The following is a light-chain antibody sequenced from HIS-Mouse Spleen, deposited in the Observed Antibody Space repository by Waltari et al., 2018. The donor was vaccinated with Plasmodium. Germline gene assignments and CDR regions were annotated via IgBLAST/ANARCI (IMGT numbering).Light chain of an antibody. V-gene: IGLV3-10*01. CDR3: YSTDSSGNHRV. CDR1: AFPKKY. Sequence: SYELTQPPSVSVSPGQTARITCSGDAFPKKYAYLYQQKPGQAPVLVIYEDSKRPSGIPERFSGSSSGTMATLTISGAQVEDEADYYCYSTDSSGNHRVFGGGTKLTVL. CDR2: EDS. J-gene: IGLJ3*02.